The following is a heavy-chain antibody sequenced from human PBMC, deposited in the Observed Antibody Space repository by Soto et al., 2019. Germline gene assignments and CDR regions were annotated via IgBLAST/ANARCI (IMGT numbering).Heavy chain of an antibody. CDR3: ARYSGSGYARIMDV. Sequence: SETLSLTCLVSGGSISSGSHYWNWIRQTPGRGPEWMGYIYCNGNTNYNPSIKSRLTISVDTSKNQFSLKLTSVTAADTAVYYCARYSGSGYARIMDVWGPGTTVTVSS. J-gene: IGHJ6*02. D-gene: IGHD5-12*01. CDR1: GGSISSGSHY. V-gene: IGHV4-61*01. CDR2: IYCNGNT.